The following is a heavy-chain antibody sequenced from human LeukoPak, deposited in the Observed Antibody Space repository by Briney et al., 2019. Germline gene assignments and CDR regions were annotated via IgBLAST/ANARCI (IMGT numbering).Heavy chain of an antibody. Sequence: SGPTMVKPTQTLTLTYTFSGFSVRTSGVGVGWIRQPPGKALEWLALIYWDDDKRSSPSLKSRLTITKDTSKNQVVLTMTNMDPVDTATYYCAHYGVDEGEDNWFDPWGQGTLVTVSS. CDR2: IYWDDDK. J-gene: IGHJ5*02. V-gene: IGHV2-5*02. CDR1: GFSVRTSGVG. D-gene: IGHD4-17*01. CDR3: AHYGVDEGEDNWFDP.